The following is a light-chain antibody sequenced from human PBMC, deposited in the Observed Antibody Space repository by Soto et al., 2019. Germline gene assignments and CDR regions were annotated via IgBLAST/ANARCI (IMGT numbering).Light chain of an antibody. J-gene: IGLJ1*01. CDR2: DVS. CDR3: TSYTSINTFV. CDR1: SGDVGAYDF. V-gene: IGLV2-14*01. Sequence: QSALTQPASVSGSPGQSITISCTGTSGDVGAYDFVSWYQHHPGKAPRLVIYDVSRRPAGASDRFSGSKSGSTASLTISTLQAEDEADYYCTSYTSINTFVFGTGTKLTVL.